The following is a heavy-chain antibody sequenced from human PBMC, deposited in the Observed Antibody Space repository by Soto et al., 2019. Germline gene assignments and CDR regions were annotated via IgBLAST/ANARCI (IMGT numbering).Heavy chain of an antibody. D-gene: IGHD3-22*01. CDR1: GGSMSSYY. CDR3: ARQAVYYDSSGYLDY. Sequence: SETLSLTCTVSGGSMSSYYWTRIRQPPGKGLEWIGYIYSRGNTNYNPSLKSRVTISVDTSTNQFSLKLSSVSAADTAVYYCARQAVYYDSSGYLDYWGQGALVTVSS. CDR2: IYSRGNT. V-gene: IGHV4-59*01. J-gene: IGHJ4*02.